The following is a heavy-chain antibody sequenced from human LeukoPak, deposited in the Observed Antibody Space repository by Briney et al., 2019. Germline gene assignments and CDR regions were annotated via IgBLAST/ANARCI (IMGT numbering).Heavy chain of an antibody. CDR1: GFTFSKAW. Sequence: GGSLRLSCAASGFTFSKAWMSWVRQAAGKGLEWVSVIYIGGRTYYADSVKGIFTISSDNSKNTLFLQMPGVRPEDTAIYYCAREGVGYFFDYWGQGALVTVSS. D-gene: IGHD5-18*01. J-gene: IGHJ4*02. V-gene: IGHV3-53*05. CDR2: IYIGGRT. CDR3: AREGVGYFFDY.